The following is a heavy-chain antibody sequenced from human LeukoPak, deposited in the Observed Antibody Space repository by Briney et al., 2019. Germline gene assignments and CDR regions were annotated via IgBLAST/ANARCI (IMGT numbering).Heavy chain of an antibody. D-gene: IGHD2-8*01. CDR1: GFAFSTYS. CDR3: ATQAWRTHGAGGYHDDY. J-gene: IGHJ4*02. Sequence: HAGGSLRLSCAASGFAFSTYSMIWVRQAPGKGLEWVSYISPGSSTIYYADFAKGRFTISRDDGEKSLYLQMNPLRAEDTAVYYCATQAWRTHGAGGYHDDYWGQGTLVTVSS. V-gene: IGHV3-48*01. CDR2: ISPGSSTI.